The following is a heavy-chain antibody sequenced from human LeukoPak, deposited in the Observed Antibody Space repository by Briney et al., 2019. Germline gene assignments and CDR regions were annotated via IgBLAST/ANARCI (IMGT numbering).Heavy chain of an antibody. CDR2: ISAYNDNT. V-gene: IGHV1-18*01. CDR3: ARGEGEPEYYYDSSGYYLPDY. Sequence: ASVKVSCKASGYTFTSYGISWVRQAPGQGLEWMGWISAYNDNTNYAQKLRGRVTMTTDTSTSTAYMELRSLRSDDTAVYYCARGEGEPEYYYDSSGYYLPDYWGQGTLVTVSS. J-gene: IGHJ4*02. D-gene: IGHD3-22*01. CDR1: GYTFTSYG.